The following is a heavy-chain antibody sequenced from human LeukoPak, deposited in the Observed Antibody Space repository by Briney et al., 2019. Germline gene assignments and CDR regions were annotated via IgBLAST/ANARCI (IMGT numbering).Heavy chain of an antibody. CDR2: IYYGGST. D-gene: IGHD3-10*01. Sequence: PSETLSLTCTVSGGSISSGGYYWSWIRQHPGKGLEWIGYIYYGGSTYYNPSLKSRVTISVDTSKNQFSLKLSSVTAADTAVYYCARELIWFGEFSGYGMDVWGKGTTVTVSS. CDR3: ARELIWFGEFSGYGMDV. J-gene: IGHJ6*04. CDR1: GGSISSGGYY. V-gene: IGHV4-31*03.